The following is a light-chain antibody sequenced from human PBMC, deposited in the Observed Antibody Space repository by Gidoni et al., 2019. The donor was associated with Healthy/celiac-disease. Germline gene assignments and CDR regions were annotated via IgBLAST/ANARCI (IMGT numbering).Light chain of an antibody. CDR1: SSNIGSNY. J-gene: IGLJ2*01. V-gene: IGLV1-47*01. CDR3: AAWDDSLSGPVV. Sequence: SVLTQPPSASGTPGQRVTISCSGSSSNIGSNYVYWYQQLPGPAPKLLIYRNNPRPSGVPDRFSGSKSGTTASLAISGLRSEDEADYYCAAWDDSLSGPVVFGGGTKLTVL. CDR2: RNN.